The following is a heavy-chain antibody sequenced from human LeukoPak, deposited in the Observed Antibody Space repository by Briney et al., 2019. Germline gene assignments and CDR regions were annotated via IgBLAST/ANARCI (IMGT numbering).Heavy chain of an antibody. CDR1: GFTFSTYG. CDR3: AKSLTVTTRIHSIDP. CDR2: ISGSTSNT. V-gene: IGHV3-23*01. D-gene: IGHD4-17*01. Sequence: PGGSLRLSCAASGFTFSTYGMSWVRQAPGEGLEWVSSISGSTSNTYYAESVKGRFTISRDSSKSTLYLQMNSLRAEDTAVYYCAKSLTVTTRIHSIDPRGQGTLVTVSS. J-gene: IGHJ4*02.